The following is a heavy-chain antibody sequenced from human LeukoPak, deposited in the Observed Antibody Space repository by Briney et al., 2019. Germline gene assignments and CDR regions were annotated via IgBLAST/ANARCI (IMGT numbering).Heavy chain of an antibody. V-gene: IGHV1-2*02. J-gene: IGHJ4*02. CDR1: VYTFTDYY. CDR2: INAKSGGT. CDR3: ARDPEAADVYLDY. D-gene: IGHD6-25*01. Sequence: ASVKVPCKASVYTFTDYYIHWVRQAPGQGLEWVRWINAKSGGTNYAQKFQGRVTMTRDTSISTAYMELSSLRSDDTAVYYCARDPEAADVYLDYWGQGTLVTVSS.